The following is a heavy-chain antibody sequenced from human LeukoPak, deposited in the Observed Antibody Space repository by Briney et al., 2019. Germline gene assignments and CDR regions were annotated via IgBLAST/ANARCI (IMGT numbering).Heavy chain of an antibody. CDR3: ARDRPPYYFDY. Sequence: PSETLSLTCAAYGGSFSGYYWSWIRQPPGKGLEWIGEINHSGSTNYNPSLKSRVTISVDTSKNQFSLKLSSVTAADTAVYYCARDRPPYYFDYWGQGTLVTVSS. CDR1: GGSFSGYY. V-gene: IGHV4-34*01. J-gene: IGHJ4*02. CDR2: INHSGST.